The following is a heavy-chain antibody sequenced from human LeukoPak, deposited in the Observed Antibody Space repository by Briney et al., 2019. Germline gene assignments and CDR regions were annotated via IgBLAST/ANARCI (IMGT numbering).Heavy chain of an antibody. D-gene: IGHD6-13*01. CDR1: GYSISSGYY. V-gene: IGHV4-38-2*02. CDR2: INHSGST. CDR3: ARGRRDSSWYYDYYYYMDV. Sequence: PSETLSLTCTVSGYSISSGYYWGWIRQPPGKGLEWIGEINHSGSTNYNPSLKSRVTISVDTSKNQFSLKLSSVTAADTAVYYCARGRRDSSWYYDYYYYMDVWGKGTTVTISS. J-gene: IGHJ6*03.